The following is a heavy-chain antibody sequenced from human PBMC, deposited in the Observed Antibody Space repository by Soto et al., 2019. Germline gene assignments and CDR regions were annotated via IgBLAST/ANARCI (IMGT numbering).Heavy chain of an antibody. CDR3: ARGVGSGSYYNQYNWFDP. D-gene: IGHD3-10*01. Sequence: ASVKVSCKASGYTFTGYYMHWVRQAPGQGLEWMGWINPNSGGTNYAQKLQGWDTMTRDTSISTAYMELSKLRSDDTAVYYCARGVGSGSYYNQYNWFDPWGQGTLVTVSS. J-gene: IGHJ5*02. CDR1: GYTFTGYY. V-gene: IGHV1-2*04. CDR2: INPNSGGT.